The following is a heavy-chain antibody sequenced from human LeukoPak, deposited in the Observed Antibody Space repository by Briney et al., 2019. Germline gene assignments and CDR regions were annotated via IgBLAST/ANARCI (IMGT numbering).Heavy chain of an antibody. Sequence: GGSLRLSCAASGFTFSDYYMSWIRQAPGKGLEWVSYISSSGSTIYYADSVKGRFTISRDNAKNSLYLQMNSLRAEDTAVYYCARDYSYYDFWSGYLTNWFDPWGQGTLVTVSS. CDR3: ARDYSYYDFWSGYLTNWFDP. V-gene: IGHV3-11*04. CDR1: GFTFSDYY. D-gene: IGHD3-3*01. CDR2: ISSSGSTI. J-gene: IGHJ5*02.